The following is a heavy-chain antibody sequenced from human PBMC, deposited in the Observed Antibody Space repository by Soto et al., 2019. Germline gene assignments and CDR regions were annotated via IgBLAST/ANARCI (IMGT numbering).Heavy chain of an antibody. Sequence: SQSLSLTCAISGDSVSSNSAAWNWIRQSPSRGLEWLGRTYYRSKWYNDYAVSVKSRITINPDTSQNQFSQQLNPVTREDTAVYYSARGVVYSGYDLEAYDIWGEGAMVTVSS. J-gene: IGHJ3*02. D-gene: IGHD5-12*01. V-gene: IGHV6-1*01. CDR2: TYYRSKWYN. CDR3: ARGVVYSGYDLEAYDI. CDR1: GDSVSSNSAA.